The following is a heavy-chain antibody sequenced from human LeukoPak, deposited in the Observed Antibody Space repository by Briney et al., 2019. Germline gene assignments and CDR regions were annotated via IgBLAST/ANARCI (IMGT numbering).Heavy chain of an antibody. J-gene: IGHJ6*02. CDR3: ASYGSGESYGMDV. V-gene: IGHV3-53*01. CDR1: GFTVSSNY. D-gene: IGHD3-10*01. CDR2: IYSGGST. Sequence: EGSLRLSCAASGFTVSSNYMSWVRQAPGKGLEWVSVIYSGGSTYYADSVKGRFTISRDNSKNTLYLQMNSLRAEDTAVYYCASYGSGESYGMDVWGQGTTVTVS.